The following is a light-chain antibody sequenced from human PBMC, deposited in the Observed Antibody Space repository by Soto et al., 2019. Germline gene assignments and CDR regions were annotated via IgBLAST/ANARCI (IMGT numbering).Light chain of an antibody. J-gene: IGLJ3*02. CDR2: GNS. Sequence: QSVLTQPPSVSGAPGQRVTISCTGSSSNIGAGYDVHWYQQLPGTAPKLLIYGNSNRPSGVPDRFSGSKSGTSASLAITGLQPEDEADYYCQSYDCSLSLWVFGGGTKVTVL. CDR3: QSYDCSLSLWV. V-gene: IGLV1-40*01. CDR1: SSNIGAGYD.